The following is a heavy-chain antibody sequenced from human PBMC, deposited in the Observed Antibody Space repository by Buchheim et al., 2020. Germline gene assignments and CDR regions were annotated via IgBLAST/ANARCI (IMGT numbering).Heavy chain of an antibody. CDR2: INPDGSDT. Sequence: EERLVESGGGLGQPGGSLRLSCAASGFTFSSDWMHWVRQAPGKGLVWVSRINPDGSDTTYADSVKGRFTISRENGRNTLYLQMNSLRGEDTAIYYCTRSVNFFRGMDVWGQGTT. J-gene: IGHJ6*02. CDR1: GFTFSSDW. V-gene: IGHV3-74*01. D-gene: IGHD2-15*01. CDR3: TRSVNFFRGMDV.